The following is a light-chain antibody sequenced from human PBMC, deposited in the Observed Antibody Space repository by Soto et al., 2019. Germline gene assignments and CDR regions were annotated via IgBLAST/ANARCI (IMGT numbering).Light chain of an antibody. Sequence: QSALTQPASVSGSPGQSITISCTGTSGDVFAYNYVSWYQQYPGKAPKLMIYEVNNRPSGVSYRFSGSKSGNTASLTISGLQAEDEADYYCSSYTDRSTNTWVFCGGTKLTVL. CDR1: SGDVFAYNY. V-gene: IGLV2-14*01. CDR2: EVN. J-gene: IGLJ3*02. CDR3: SSYTDRSTNTWV.